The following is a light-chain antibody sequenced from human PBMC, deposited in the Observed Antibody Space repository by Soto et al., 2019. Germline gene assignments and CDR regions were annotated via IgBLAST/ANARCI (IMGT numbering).Light chain of an antibody. J-gene: IGKJ5*01. CDR1: QSVGSS. Sequence: EIVLTQSPATLSLSPGERATLSCRASQSVGSSLAWYQQKPGQSPRLLIYDTSNRATGIPARFSGSGSGTDFTLTISSLEPEDFAVYFCQQRTNWRITFGQWTLLDIK. V-gene: IGKV3-11*01. CDR3: QQRTNWRIT. CDR2: DTS.